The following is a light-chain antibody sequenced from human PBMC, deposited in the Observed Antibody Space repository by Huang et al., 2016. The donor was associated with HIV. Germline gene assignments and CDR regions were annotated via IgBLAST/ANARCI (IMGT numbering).Light chain of an antibody. CDR2: AAS. CDR3: QQYNNYPYT. CDR1: QDIANY. V-gene: IGKV1-16*02. J-gene: IGKJ5*01. Sequence: DIQMTQSPSSLSASVGDRVTITCRASQDIANYLAWFQQKSGQAPKPLIFAASSLQSGVSSNFSGSRSGADFTLTISSLQPEDFATYYCQQYNNYPYTFGQGTRLDIK.